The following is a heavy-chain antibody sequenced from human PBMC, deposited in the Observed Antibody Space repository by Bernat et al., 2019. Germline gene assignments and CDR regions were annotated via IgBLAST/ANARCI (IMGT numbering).Heavy chain of an antibody. CDR2: IWYDGSNK. Sequence: QVQLVESGGGVVQPGRSLRLSCAASGFTFSSYGMHWVRQAPGKGLEWVAVIWYDGSNKYYADSVKGRFTISRDNSKNTLYLQMNSLRAEDTAVYYCARDRPNIVVVPAALYPQTFDAFDIWGQGTMVTVSS. CDR3: ARDRPNIVVVPAALYPQTFDAFDI. CDR1: GFTFSSYG. D-gene: IGHD2-2*01. J-gene: IGHJ3*02. V-gene: IGHV3-33*01.